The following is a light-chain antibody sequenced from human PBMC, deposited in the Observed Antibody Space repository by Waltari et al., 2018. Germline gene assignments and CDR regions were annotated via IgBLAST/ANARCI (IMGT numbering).Light chain of an antibody. CDR2: GAF. CDR3: QQYGSSLMYT. J-gene: IGKJ2*01. V-gene: IGKV3-20*01. Sequence: VFTQSPGTLSLSPAVRSTFSCRASQILSTNYSAWYQQKPGQAPRLLIYGAFIRATGIPDRFSGSGSGTDFTLTISRLEPEDFAVYYCQQYGSSLMYTFGQGTKLEIK. CDR1: QILSTNY.